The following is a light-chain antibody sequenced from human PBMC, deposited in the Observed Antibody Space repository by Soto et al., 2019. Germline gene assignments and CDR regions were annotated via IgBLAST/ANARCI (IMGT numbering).Light chain of an antibody. CDR1: SGHNDYA. CDR3: QTWGTYIV. J-gene: IGLJ3*02. V-gene: IGLV4-69*01. Sequence: QSVLTQSPSASASLGASVRLTCTLNSGHNDYAIAWHQQQPEKGPRFLMKLNSDGSHNKGDGIPDRFSGSSSGAERSLIISSLQSEDEADYYCQTWGTYIVFGGGTQLTVL. CDR2: LNSDGSH.